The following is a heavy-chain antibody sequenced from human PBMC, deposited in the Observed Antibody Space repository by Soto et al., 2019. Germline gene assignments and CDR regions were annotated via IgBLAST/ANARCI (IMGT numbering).Heavy chain of an antibody. CDR1: GFTFDDYT. J-gene: IGHJ6*02. D-gene: IGHD6-19*01. CDR2: ISWDGGAT. Sequence: GGSLRLSCAASGFTFDDYTMHWVRQAPGKGLEWVSLISWDGGATYYADSVKGRFTISRDNSKNSLHLQMSSLRTEDTALYYCAKDRAAVTGAYYYYAMDAWGQGTTVTVSS. V-gene: IGHV3-43*01. CDR3: AKDRAAVTGAYYYYAMDA.